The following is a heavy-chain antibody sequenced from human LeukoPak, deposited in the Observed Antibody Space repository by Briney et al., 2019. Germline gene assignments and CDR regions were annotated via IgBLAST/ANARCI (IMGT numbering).Heavy chain of an antibody. Sequence: QPGRSLRLSCTASGFTFGDYAMSWVRQAPGKGLEWVGFIRSKAYGGTTEYAASVKGTFTISRDDSKRIAYLQMNSLKTEDTAVYYCTRQEQWLVRVYFQHWGQGTLVTVSS. V-gene: IGHV3-49*04. CDR1: GFTFGDYA. CDR2: IRSKAYGGTT. D-gene: IGHD6-19*01. CDR3: TRQEQWLVRVYFQH. J-gene: IGHJ1*01.